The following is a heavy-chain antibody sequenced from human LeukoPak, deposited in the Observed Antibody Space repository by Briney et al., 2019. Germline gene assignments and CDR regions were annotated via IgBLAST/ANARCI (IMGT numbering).Heavy chain of an antibody. Sequence: PGGSLRLSCAASGFTFSSYSMNWVRQAPGKGLEWVSSISSSSSYIYYADSVKGRFTISRDNAKNSLYLQMNSLRAEDTAVYYCASMNLGYCSGGSCEGDYWGQGTLVPVSS. J-gene: IGHJ4*02. D-gene: IGHD2-15*01. V-gene: IGHV3-21*01. CDR1: GFTFSSYS. CDR2: ISSSSSYI. CDR3: ASMNLGYCSGGSCEGDY.